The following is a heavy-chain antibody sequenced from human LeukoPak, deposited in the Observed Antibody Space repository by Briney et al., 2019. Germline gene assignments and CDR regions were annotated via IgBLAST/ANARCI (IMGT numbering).Heavy chain of an antibody. Sequence: EASVKVSCKASGYTFTGYYMHWVRQAPGQGLEWMGWINPNSGGTNYAQKFQGRVTMTRDTSISTAYMELSRLRSDDTAVYYCARDSGAWKQLVLYNWFDPWGQGTLVTVSS. V-gene: IGHV1-2*02. D-gene: IGHD6-6*01. J-gene: IGHJ5*02. CDR1: GYTFTGYY. CDR2: INPNSGGT. CDR3: ARDSGAWKQLVLYNWFDP.